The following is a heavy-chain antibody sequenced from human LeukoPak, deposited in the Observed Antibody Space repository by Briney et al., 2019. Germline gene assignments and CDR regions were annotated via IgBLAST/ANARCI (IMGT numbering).Heavy chain of an antibody. D-gene: IGHD6-13*01. Sequence: ASVRVSCKTSGYTFSNFGINWVRQAPGQGLEWMGWINPNSGGTNYAHKFQGRVTMTRDTSISTAYMELSRLRSDDTAVYYCARDRPPQLVRPFDYWGQGTLVTVSS. CDR2: INPNSGGT. CDR1: GYTFSNFG. V-gene: IGHV1-2*07. CDR3: ARDRPPQLVRPFDY. J-gene: IGHJ4*02.